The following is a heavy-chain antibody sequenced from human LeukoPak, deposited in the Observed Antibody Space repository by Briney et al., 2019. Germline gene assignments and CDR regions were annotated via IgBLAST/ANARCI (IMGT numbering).Heavy chain of an antibody. J-gene: IGHJ4*02. V-gene: IGHV1-69*04. CDR1: GGSFSNYA. D-gene: IGHD3-16*01. CDR3: ARGPYDGTYYLAS. Sequence: GASVKVSCKTSGGSFSNYAITWVRQAPGQGLEWMGRIIPMRDITNYAQNFQDRVTITADKSTTTVYMEVNSLISEDMAVYFWARGPYDGTYYLASWGQGTLVTVSS. CDR2: IIPMRDIT.